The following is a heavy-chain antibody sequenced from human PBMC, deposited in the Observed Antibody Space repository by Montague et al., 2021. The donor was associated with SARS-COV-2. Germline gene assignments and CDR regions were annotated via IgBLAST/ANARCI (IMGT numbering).Heavy chain of an antibody. D-gene: IGHD3-9*01. CDR3: ARRSYDILTGYSIPNWFDP. CDR2: IYYSGST. Sequence: TLSLTCTVSGGSISSSSYYWGWLRQPPGKGLVWIGSIYYSGSTYYNPSLKSRVTISVDTSKNQFSLKPSSVTAADTAVYYCARRSYDILTGYSIPNWFDPWGQGTLVTVSS. CDR1: GGSISSSSYY. V-gene: IGHV4-39*01. J-gene: IGHJ5*02.